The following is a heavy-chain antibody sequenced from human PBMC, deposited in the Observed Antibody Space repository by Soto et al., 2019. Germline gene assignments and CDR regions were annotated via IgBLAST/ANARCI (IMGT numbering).Heavy chain of an antibody. CDR3: PRTDDEETYYYYYGMDD. V-gene: IGHV5-51*01. CDR2: IYPGDSDT. Sequence: GESLKISCKGSGYSFTSYWIGWVRQMPGKGLEWMGIIYPGDSDTRYSPSFQGQVTISADKSISTAYLQWSSLKASDTAMYYCPRTDDEETYYYYYGMDDWHQGTTVAASS. J-gene: IGHJ6*02. D-gene: IGHD1-1*01. CDR1: GYSFTSYW.